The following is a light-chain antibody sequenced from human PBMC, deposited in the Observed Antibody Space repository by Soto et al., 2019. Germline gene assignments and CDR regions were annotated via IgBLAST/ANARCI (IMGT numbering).Light chain of an antibody. CDR1: QSITSW. V-gene: IGKV1-5*01. Sequence: DIQMTQSPSTLSASVGDRVTLTCRASQSITSWLAWFQQKPGKAPKLLIYDVSTLERGVPSRFSGSGSGTEFTLTINSLQTDDFATYYCQQYGSSPITFGQGTRLEIK. CDR2: DVS. J-gene: IGKJ5*01. CDR3: QQYGSSPIT.